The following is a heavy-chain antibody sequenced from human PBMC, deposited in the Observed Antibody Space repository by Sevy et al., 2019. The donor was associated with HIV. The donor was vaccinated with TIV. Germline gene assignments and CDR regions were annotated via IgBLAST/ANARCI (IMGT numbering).Heavy chain of an antibody. V-gene: IGHV3-23*01. J-gene: IGHJ4*02. CDR2: ISVSGGST. CDR1: GFTFSSYA. Sequence: GGPLRLSCAASGFTFSSYAMSWVRQAPGKGLEWVSAISVSGGSTYYADSVKGRFTISRDNSKNTLYLQMNSLRAEDTAVYYCAKDLLAYCSSTSCYGVDYWGQGTLVTVSS. D-gene: IGHD2-2*01. CDR3: AKDLLAYCSSTSCYGVDY.